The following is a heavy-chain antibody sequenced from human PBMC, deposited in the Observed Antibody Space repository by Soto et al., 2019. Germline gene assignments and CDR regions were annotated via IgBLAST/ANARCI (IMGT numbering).Heavy chain of an antibody. D-gene: IGHD6-13*01. J-gene: IGHJ3*02. Sequence: ASVKVSCKASGYTFTSYAMHWVRQAPGQRLEWMGWINAGNGNTKYSQKFQGRVTITRDTSASTAYMELSGLRSEDTAVYYCARPHSSSWPLDAFDIWGQGTMVTVSS. CDR3: ARPHSSSWPLDAFDI. CDR1: GYTFTSYA. V-gene: IGHV1-3*01. CDR2: INAGNGNT.